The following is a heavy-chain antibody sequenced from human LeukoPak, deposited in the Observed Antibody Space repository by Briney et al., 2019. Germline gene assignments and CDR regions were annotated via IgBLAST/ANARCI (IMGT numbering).Heavy chain of an antibody. CDR1: GYSLTELS. D-gene: IGHD2-2*01. Sequence: GASVKVSCKVSGYSLTELSMHWVRQAPGKGLEWMGGFDPDDGETPLFAQKFQGRVSMTEDTSTDTAYMELCSLSSEDTAVYYCATGTIYCSSCSGDYWGQGTLVTVSS. V-gene: IGHV1-24*01. CDR3: ATGTIYCSSCSGDY. J-gene: IGHJ4*02. CDR2: FDPDDGET.